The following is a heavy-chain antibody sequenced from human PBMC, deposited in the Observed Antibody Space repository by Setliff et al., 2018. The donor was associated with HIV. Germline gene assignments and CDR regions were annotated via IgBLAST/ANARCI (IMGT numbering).Heavy chain of an antibody. V-gene: IGHV1-2*06. J-gene: IGHJ4*02. D-gene: IGHD6-19*01. CDR2: INPNSGGT. CDR1: GYTFTGYY. Sequence: GASVMVSCKASGYTFTGYYVYWVRQAPGQGLEWMGRINPNSGGTNYAQKFQGRVTMTRDTSITTAYMALSRLRSDDTAVYYCARSGSDYSSGWSTGRDFDYWGQGTLVTVSS. CDR3: ARSGSDYSSGWSTGRDFDY.